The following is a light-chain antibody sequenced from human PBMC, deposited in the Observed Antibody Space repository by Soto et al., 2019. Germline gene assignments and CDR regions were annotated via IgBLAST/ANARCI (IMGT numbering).Light chain of an antibody. V-gene: IGLV1-40*01. CDR1: SSNIGAGYD. J-gene: IGLJ3*02. Sequence: QLVLTQPPSVSGAPGQRVTISCTGSSSNIGAGYDVHWYQQLPGTAPKLLIYGNNNRPSGVPNRFSGSKSGTSASLAITGLQAEDEADYYCQSYDSRLSVVFGGGTKLTVL. CDR2: GNN. CDR3: QSYDSRLSVV.